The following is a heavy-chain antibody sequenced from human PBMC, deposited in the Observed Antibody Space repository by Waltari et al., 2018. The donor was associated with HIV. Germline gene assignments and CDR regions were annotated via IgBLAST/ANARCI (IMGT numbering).Heavy chain of an antibody. J-gene: IGHJ4*02. Sequence: QLQLQESGPGLVKPSETLSLTCTVSGGSISSSSYYWGWIRQPPGKGLEWIGSIYYSGSTYYNPSLKSRVTISVDTSKNQFSLKLSSVTAADTAVYYCARLYGDYYRHPFDYWGQGTLVTVSS. V-gene: IGHV4-39*01. CDR3: ARLYGDYYRHPFDY. CDR2: IYYSGST. CDR1: GGSISSSSYY. D-gene: IGHD4-17*01.